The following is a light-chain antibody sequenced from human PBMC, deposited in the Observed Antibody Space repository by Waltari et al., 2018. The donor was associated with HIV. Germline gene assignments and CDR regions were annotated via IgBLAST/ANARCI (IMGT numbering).Light chain of an antibody. CDR3: GSYAGSNNLV. CDR2: EVR. Sequence: QSALTQPPSASGSPGQSVTISCTGTSSEVGGYNYVSWYQQHPGKAPKLIIYEVRRRASGVPDLFSASKSGNTASLTVSGLQAEDEADYYGGSYAGSNNLVFGGGTKLTVL. V-gene: IGLV2-8*01. J-gene: IGLJ2*01. CDR1: SSEVGGYNY.